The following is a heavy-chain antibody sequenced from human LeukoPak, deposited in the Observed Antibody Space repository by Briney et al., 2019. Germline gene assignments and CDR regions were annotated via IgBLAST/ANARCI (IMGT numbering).Heavy chain of an antibody. J-gene: IGHJ4*02. CDR1: GYTFTSYD. Sequence: ASVKVSCKASGYTFTSYDINWVRQATGQGLEWMGWMNPNSGNTGYAQKFQGRVTMTRNTSISTAYMELSSLRSEDTAVYYCARDLDSSGWFDYWGQGTLVTVSS. CDR2: MNPNSGNT. V-gene: IGHV1-8*01. CDR3: ARDLDSSGWFDY. D-gene: IGHD6-19*01.